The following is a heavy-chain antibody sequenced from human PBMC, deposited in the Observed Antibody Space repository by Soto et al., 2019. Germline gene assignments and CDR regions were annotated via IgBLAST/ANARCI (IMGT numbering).Heavy chain of an antibody. Sequence: QLQLQESGPSLVKPSETLSLTCTVSGGSISGSISYWGWIRQPPEKGLEWIGSIYSGGATSSSPSLKTRVNLSVDTSKIQFSLYPTSATASDTAVYFCAGHAPSGDIPFDLWGQGALVTVSS. CDR3: AGHAPSGDIPFDL. D-gene: IGHD4-17*01. V-gene: IGHV4-39*01. CDR1: GGSISGSISY. J-gene: IGHJ4*02. CDR2: IYSGGAT.